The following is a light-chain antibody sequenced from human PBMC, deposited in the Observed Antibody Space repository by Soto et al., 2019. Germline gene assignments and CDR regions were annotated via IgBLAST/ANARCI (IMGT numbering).Light chain of an antibody. CDR2: DVS. CDR3: QQYEDGST. Sequence: QMTQSPSTLSASVGDRVTITCRASQSLTKWLAWYQQKPGKAPKVLIYDVSTLKSGVPSRFSGSGSGTEFTLTISSLQPDDFATYYCQQYEDGSTFGQGTKLEI. CDR1: QSLTKW. V-gene: IGKV1-5*01. J-gene: IGKJ2*01.